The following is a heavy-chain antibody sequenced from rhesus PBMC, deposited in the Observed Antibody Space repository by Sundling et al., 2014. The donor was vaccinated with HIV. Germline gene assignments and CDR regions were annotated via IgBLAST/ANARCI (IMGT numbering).Heavy chain of an antibody. V-gene: IGHV1-111*02. Sequence: EVQLVQSGAEVKKPGATVKISCKASGYTFTDHYLNWVRQPPGKGLEWMGGIDPEDGETDYAQTFQDRIIITADIYTDTAYMDLSRLRSEDTAVYFCVVVGTTHQTGFDVWGPGVLGHRPPQ. D-gene: IGHD3-16*01. J-gene: IGHJ5-1*01. CDR1: GYTFTDHY. CDR3: VVVGTTHQTGFDV. CDR2: IDPEDGET.